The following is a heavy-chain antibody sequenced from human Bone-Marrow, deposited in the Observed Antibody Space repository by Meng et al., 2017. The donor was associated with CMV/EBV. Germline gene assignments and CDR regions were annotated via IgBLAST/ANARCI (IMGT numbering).Heavy chain of an antibody. J-gene: IGHJ4*02. D-gene: IGHD3-10*01. CDR2: IDWDDDK. V-gene: IGHV2-70D*14. Sequence: SGPTLVKPTETHTLTCTVTGFSLSNARMGVSWIRQPPGKALEWLARIDWDDDKFYSTSLKTRLTISKDTSKNQVVLTMTNMDPVDTATYYCARIQPYYYGSGSYFDYWGQGTLVTVSS. CDR1: GFSLSNARMG. CDR3: ARIQPYYYGSGSYFDY.